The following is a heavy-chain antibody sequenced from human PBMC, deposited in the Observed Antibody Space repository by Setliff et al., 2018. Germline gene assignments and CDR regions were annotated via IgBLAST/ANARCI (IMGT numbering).Heavy chain of an antibody. V-gene: IGHV3-7*01. CDR2: IKQDGSEI. Sequence: PGGSLRLSCAASALTFSSYWMNWVRLAPGKGLEWVANIKQDGSEIYYVDSVRGRFTISRDTAKNSVYLQMNSLRAEDTAVYYCASGDWFYFDCWGQGTLVTVSS. CDR1: ALTFSSYW. D-gene: IGHD2-21*01. CDR3: ASGDWFYFDC. J-gene: IGHJ4*02.